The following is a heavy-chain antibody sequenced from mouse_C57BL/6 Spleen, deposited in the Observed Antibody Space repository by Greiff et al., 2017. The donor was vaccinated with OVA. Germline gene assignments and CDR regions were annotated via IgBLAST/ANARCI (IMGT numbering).Heavy chain of an antibody. CDR2: IDPSDSYT. J-gene: IGHJ4*01. CDR1: GYTFTSYW. V-gene: IGHV1-69*01. Sequence: QVQLQQPGAELVMPGASVKLSCKASGYTFTSYWMHWVKQRPGQGLEWIGEIDPSDSYTNYNQKFTGKSTLTVDKSSSTAYMQLSSLTSEDSSVYYCARRNGNFNYYAMGYWGQGTSVTVAS. D-gene: IGHD2-1*01. CDR3: ARRNGNFNYYAMGY.